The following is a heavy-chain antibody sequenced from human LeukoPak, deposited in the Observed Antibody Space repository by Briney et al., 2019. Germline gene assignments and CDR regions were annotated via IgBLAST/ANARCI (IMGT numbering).Heavy chain of an antibody. CDR2: INPNSGGT. J-gene: IGHJ6*02. Sequence: ASLKVSCKASGYTFTAYYIHWVRRAPGQGLEWMGWINPNSGGTESAQKFQGRVTMTRDTSISTAYMDLSRLRFDDTAVYYCTRDHCTSINCYEYNYYGMDVWGQGTTVTVSS. CDR3: TRDHCTSINCYEYNYYGMDV. V-gene: IGHV1-2*02. CDR1: GYTFTAYY. D-gene: IGHD2-2*01.